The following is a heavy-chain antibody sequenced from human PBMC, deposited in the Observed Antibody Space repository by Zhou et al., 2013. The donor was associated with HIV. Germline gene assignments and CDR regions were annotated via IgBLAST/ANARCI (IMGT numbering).Heavy chain of an antibody. CDR3: ARGRLVATITLDAFDI. Sequence: QVQLVQSGAEVKKPGSSMKVSCKASGDTFSNYNINWVRHVPGQGLEWMGGVIPIFGTTSYAQKFQGRVTINTDESTSTAYMELSSLRSEDTALYYCARGRLVATITLDAFDIWGQGTMVTVSS. D-gene: IGHD5-12*01. J-gene: IGHJ3*02. V-gene: IGHV1-69*05. CDR1: GDTFSNYN. CDR2: VIPIFGTT.